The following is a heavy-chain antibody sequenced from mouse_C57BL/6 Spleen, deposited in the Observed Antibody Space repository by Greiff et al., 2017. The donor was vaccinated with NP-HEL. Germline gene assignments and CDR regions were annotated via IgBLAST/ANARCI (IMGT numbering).Heavy chain of an antibody. Sequence: QVQLKESGAELVRPGASVTLSCKASGYTFTDYEMHWVKQTPVHGLEWIGAIDPETGGTAYNQKFKGKAILTVDKSSSTAYMELRSLTSEDSAVYYCTRDLYYYGSSWFAYWGQGTLVTVSA. CDR2: IDPETGGT. V-gene: IGHV1-15*01. CDR3: TRDLYYYGSSWFAY. CDR1: GYTFTDYE. D-gene: IGHD1-1*01. J-gene: IGHJ3*01.